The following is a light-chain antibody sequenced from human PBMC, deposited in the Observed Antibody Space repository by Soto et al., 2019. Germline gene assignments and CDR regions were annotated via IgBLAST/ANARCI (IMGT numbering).Light chain of an antibody. CDR3: QAYDSSLSGSV. CDR2: GNS. CDR1: SSNIGAGYD. J-gene: IGLJ2*01. V-gene: IGLV1-40*01. Sequence: QSVLTQPPSVSGAPGQRVTISCTGSSSNIGAGYDVHWYQQLPGTAPKLLIYGNSNRPSGVPDRFSGSKSGTSASLAITGLQAEDEADYCCQAYDSSLSGSVFGGGTKVTVL.